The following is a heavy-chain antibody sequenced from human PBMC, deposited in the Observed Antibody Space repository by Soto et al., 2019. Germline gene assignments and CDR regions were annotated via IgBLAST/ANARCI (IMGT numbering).Heavy chain of an antibody. J-gene: IGHJ4*02. CDR1: VFTFSSYS. CDR3: AKDLWGSYWDIFAY. Sequence: GGSLRLSCAASVFTFSSYSMSWVRQAPGKGLEWVAAISVSGGSKYYADSVKGRFTISRDNSKNPLSLQMNSLRAEDTAVYYCAKDLWGSYWDIFAYWGQGTLVTVSS. CDR2: ISVSGGSK. V-gene: IGHV3-23*01. D-gene: IGHD1-26*01.